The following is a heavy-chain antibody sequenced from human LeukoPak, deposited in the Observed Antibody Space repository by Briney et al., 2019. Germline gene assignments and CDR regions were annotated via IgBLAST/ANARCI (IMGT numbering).Heavy chain of an antibody. CDR3: ARGYYDSSGYPITNFDY. D-gene: IGHD3-22*01. J-gene: IGHJ4*02. Sequence: ASVKVSCKASGGTFSSYTISWVRQAPGQGLEWMGRIIPILGIANYAQKFQGRVTITADKSTSPAYMELSSLRSEDTAVSYCARGYYDSSGYPITNFDYWGQGTLVTVSS. CDR2: IIPILGIA. CDR1: GGTFSSYT. V-gene: IGHV1-69*02.